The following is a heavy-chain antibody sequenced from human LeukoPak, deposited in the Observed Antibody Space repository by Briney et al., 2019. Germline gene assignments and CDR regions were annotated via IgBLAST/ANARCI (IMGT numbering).Heavy chain of an antibody. Sequence: GGSLRLSCAASGFTFSNYGMNWVRQAPGKGLEWVSHISSSTTTIYYADSVKGRFTISRDNAKNSLYLQMNSLRAEDTAVYYCANILGIFDYWGQGTLVTVSS. J-gene: IGHJ4*02. CDR1: GFTFSNYG. D-gene: IGHD7-27*01. CDR2: ISSSTTTI. V-gene: IGHV3-48*01. CDR3: ANILGIFDY.